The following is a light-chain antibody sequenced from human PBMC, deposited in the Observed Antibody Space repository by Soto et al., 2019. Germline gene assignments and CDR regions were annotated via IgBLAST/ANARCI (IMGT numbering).Light chain of an antibody. CDR3: QQNYSATWT. CDR2: TAS. V-gene: IGKV1-39*01. J-gene: IGKJ1*01. CDR1: QTISSW. Sequence: DIQMTQSPSSLSASVGDRVTITCRASQTISSWLAWYQQKPGKAPKLLIYTASTLQSGVPSRFSGSGSETDFTLTISSLQPEDFATYSCQQNYSATWTFGQGTKVDIK.